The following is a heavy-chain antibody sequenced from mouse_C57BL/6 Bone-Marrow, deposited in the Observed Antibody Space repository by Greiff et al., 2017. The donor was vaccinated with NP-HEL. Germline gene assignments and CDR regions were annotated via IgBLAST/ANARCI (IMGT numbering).Heavy chain of an antibody. Sequence: EVKVVESGGDLVKPGGSLKLSCAASGFTFSSYGMSWVRQTPDKRLEWVATISSGGSYTYYPDSVKGRFTISRATAKNTLYLQMSSLKSEDTAMYYWARHVLLGGNYAMDYWGQGTAVTVTS. CDR3: ARHVLLGGNYAMDY. J-gene: IGHJ4*01. V-gene: IGHV5-6*01. CDR2: ISSGGSYT. D-gene: IGHD4-1*01. CDR1: GFTFSSYG.